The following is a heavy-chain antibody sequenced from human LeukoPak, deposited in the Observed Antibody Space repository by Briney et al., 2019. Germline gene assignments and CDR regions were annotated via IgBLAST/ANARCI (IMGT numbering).Heavy chain of an antibody. CDR3: ARHPNSNWDY. Sequence: PGGSLRLSCAASGFTFRNYWMSWVRQVPGKGLEWVVNINEGGNEKNYVDSVKGRFTASRDNAQNSLYLQMNSLRVEDTAVYYCARHPNSNWDYWGQGTLVTVPS. CDR1: GFTFRNYW. D-gene: IGHD6-13*01. V-gene: IGHV3-7*03. J-gene: IGHJ4*02. CDR2: INEGGNEK.